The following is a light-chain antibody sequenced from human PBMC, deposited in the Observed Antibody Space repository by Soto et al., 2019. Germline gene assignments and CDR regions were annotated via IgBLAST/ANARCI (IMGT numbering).Light chain of an antibody. CDR3: QQYGSSPWT. CDR1: QSVINSY. CDR2: GAS. Sequence: EVVLTQSPGTLSLSSGERATLSCRASQSVINSYLAWYQQKPGQAPRLLLYGASSRATGIPDRFSGSGSGTDFTLTISRLEPEDFAVYYCQQYGSSPWTFGQGTKVDIK. V-gene: IGKV3-20*01. J-gene: IGKJ1*01.